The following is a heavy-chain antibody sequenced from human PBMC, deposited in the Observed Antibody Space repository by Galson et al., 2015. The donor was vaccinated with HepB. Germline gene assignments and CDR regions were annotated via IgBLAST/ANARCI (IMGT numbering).Heavy chain of an antibody. V-gene: IGHV1-18*04. CDR3: ARDHSWAAAGTSNWFDP. CDR2: ISAYNGNT. Sequence: SVTVSCKASGYTFTSYGISWVRQAPGQGLEWMGWISAYNGNTNYAQKFQGRVTMITDTSTSTAYVELRSLSSDDTAVYYCARDHSWAAAGTSNWFDPWGQGTLVTVSS. D-gene: IGHD6-13*01. J-gene: IGHJ5*02. CDR1: GYTFTSYG.